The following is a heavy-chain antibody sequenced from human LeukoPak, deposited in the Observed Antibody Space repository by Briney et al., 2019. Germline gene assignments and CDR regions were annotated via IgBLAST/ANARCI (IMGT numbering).Heavy chain of an antibody. D-gene: IGHD2-2*01. CDR2: ISYDGSNK. CDR1: GFTFSSYG. CDR3: AKARQTYDNWFDP. J-gene: IGHJ5*02. Sequence: GVSVRLSCAASGFTFSSYGMHWVRQAPGKGLEWVAVISYDGSNKYYANSVKGRFTISRDNSKNTLYLQMNSLRAEDTAVYYCAKARQTYDNWFDPWGQGTLVTVSS. V-gene: IGHV3-30*18.